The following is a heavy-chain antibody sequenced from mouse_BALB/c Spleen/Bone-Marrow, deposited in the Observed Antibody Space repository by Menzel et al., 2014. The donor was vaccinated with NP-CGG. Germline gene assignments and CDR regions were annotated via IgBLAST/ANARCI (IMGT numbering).Heavy chain of an antibody. CDR3: AGAAY. V-gene: IGHV1-74*01. CDR2: IDPSDSET. CDR1: GYTFTDYW. Sequence: HLQQSGAELVMPGSPAKLFCKASGYTFTDYWMNWVKQRPGRGLEWIGRIDPSDSETHYNQKSKDKATPTVDKSSTTASIQHSNIASEDAAFYYCAGAAYWNQGTPVNISA. J-gene: IGHJ3*01.